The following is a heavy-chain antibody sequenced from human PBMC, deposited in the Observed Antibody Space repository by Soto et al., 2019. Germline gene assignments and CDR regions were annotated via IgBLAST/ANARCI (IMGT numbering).Heavy chain of an antibody. V-gene: IGHV4-61*08. D-gene: IGHD5-18*01. J-gene: IGHJ4*02. CDR3: ARGLGYSYGCFDY. CDR1: GGSISSGGYY. CDR2: IYYSGST. Sequence: SETLSLTCTVSGGSISSGGYYWSWIRQHPGKGLEWIGYIYYSGSTNYNPSLKSRVTISVDTSKNQFSLKLSSVTATDTAVYYCARGLGYSYGCFDYWGQGTLVTVSS.